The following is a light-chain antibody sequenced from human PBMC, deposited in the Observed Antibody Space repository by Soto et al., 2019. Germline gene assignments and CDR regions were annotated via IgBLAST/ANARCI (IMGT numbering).Light chain of an antibody. Sequence: QSVLTQPASVSGSPGQSITISCTGTSSDVGGYNYVSWYQHHPGKAPKLIIYDVSNRPSGVSIRFSASKSDNTASLTISGLQPEDEADYHCSSYTTSDTRQIVFGSGTK. J-gene: IGLJ1*01. CDR1: SSDVGGYNY. CDR2: DVS. V-gene: IGLV2-14*03. CDR3: SSYTTSDTRQIV.